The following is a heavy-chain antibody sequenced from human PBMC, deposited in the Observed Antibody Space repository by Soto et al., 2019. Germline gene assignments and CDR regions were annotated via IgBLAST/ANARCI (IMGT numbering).Heavy chain of an antibody. D-gene: IGHD3-10*01. CDR2: IYWDDDK. Sequence: QITLKESGPTLVKPTQTLTLTCTFSGFSLSTSGVGVGWIRQPPGKALEWLALIYWDDDKRYSPSLKSRLTITKDTSKNPVVLTMTNMDPVDTATYYCARQTIPRGEVLAFDYWGQGTLVTVSS. CDR3: ARQTIPRGEVLAFDY. V-gene: IGHV2-5*02. J-gene: IGHJ4*02. CDR1: GFSLSTSGVG.